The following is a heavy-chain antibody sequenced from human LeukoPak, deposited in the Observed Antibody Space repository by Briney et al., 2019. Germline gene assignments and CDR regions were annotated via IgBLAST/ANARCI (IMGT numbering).Heavy chain of an antibody. Sequence: SETLSLTCTVSGGSISSGDYYWSWIRQPPGKGLEWIGYIYYSGSTYYNPSLKSRVTISVGTSKNQFSLKLSSVTAADTAVYYCARIVVVAATHIDYWGQGTLVTVSS. CDR1: GGSISSGDYY. J-gene: IGHJ4*02. D-gene: IGHD2-15*01. V-gene: IGHV4-30-4*01. CDR3: ARIVVVAATHIDY. CDR2: IYYSGST.